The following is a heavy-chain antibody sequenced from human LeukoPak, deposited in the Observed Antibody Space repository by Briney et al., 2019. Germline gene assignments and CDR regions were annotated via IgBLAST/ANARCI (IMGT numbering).Heavy chain of an antibody. CDR1: GYSLTDLS. CDR3: AAGGIYSLLDY. V-gene: IGHV1-24*01. D-gene: IGHD1-26*01. J-gene: IGHJ4*02. CDR2: LDPEHREA. Sequence: GASVKVSCKVSGYSLTDLSMHWVRQAPGNGLEWMGGLDPEHREAIYAQKFQGRVSMTEDTSTDTAYMELSSLRSEDTAVYYCAAGGIYSLLDYWGQGTLVTVSS.